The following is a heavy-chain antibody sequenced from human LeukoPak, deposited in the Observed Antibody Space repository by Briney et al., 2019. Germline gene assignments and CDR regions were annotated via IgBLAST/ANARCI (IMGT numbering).Heavy chain of an antibody. J-gene: IGHJ5*02. CDR2: IYYSGST. Sequence: SETLSLTCAVYGGSFSGYYWSWIRQPPGKGLEWIGYIYYSGSTNYNPSLKSRVTISVDTSKNQFSLKLSSVTAADTAVYYCARDHGGYYDSSGYSWGQGTLVTVSS. D-gene: IGHD3-22*01. CDR1: GGSFSGYY. CDR3: ARDHGGYYDSSGYS. V-gene: IGHV4-59*01.